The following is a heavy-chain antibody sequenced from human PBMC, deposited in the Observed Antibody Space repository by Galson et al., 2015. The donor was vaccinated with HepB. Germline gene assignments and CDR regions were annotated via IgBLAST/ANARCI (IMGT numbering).Heavy chain of an antibody. CDR1: TFTFDDYD. CDR2: INWNGDTT. J-gene: IGHJ3*02. V-gene: IGHV3-20*01. CDR3: ARVGITIFGVVPTGAFDI. D-gene: IGHD3-3*01. Sequence: SLRLSCAASTFTFDDYDMSWVRQAPGKGLEWVSGINWNGDTTGYADSVKGRFTISRDNAENSLFLQMNSLRAEDTALYHCARVGITIFGVVPTGAFDIWGQGTMVTVSS.